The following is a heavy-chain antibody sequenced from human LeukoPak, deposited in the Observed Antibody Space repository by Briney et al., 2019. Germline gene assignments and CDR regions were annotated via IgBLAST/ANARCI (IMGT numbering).Heavy chain of an antibody. CDR3: ARSDRDLWYFDL. V-gene: IGHV4-59*01. CDR2: VYYSGTT. J-gene: IGHJ2*01. CDR1: GGSISTYY. Sequence: SETLSLTCTVSGGSISTYYWSWIRQPPGKGLEWIGYVYYSGTTNYKYKSSLRSRVTISVDTSKNQFSLRLSSVTAADTAVYYCARSDRDLWYFDLWGRGTLVTVSS.